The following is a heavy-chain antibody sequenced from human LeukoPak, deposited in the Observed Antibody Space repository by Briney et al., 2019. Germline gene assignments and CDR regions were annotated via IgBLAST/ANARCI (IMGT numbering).Heavy chain of an antibody. Sequence: AGSLRLSCAASGFTFSSYSMNWVRQAPGKGLEGVSTISSSSSNIYYADSVKGRFTSSRDNAKNSLYLQMNSLRGEDTGVYYCARAGGPYYYDSSGYYFDYWGQGTLVTVSS. CDR2: ISSSSSNI. V-gene: IGHV3-21*01. D-gene: IGHD3-22*01. J-gene: IGHJ4*02. CDR3: ARAGGPYYYDSSGYYFDY. CDR1: GFTFSSYS.